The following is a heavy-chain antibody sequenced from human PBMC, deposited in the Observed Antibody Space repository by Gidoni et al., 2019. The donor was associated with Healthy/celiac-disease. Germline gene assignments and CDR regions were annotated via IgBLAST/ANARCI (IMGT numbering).Heavy chain of an antibody. J-gene: IGHJ3*02. D-gene: IGHD3-10*01. CDR3: ARVGDGSDDAFDI. CDR1: GGSISSYY. Sequence: QVQLQESGPGLVKPSETLSLTCPVSGGSISSYYWSWIRQPPGKGLEWIGYSYYSGSTNYNPSLKSRVTISVDTSKNQFSLKLSSVTAADTAVYYCARVGDGSDDAFDIWGQGTMVTVSS. V-gene: IGHV4-59*01. CDR2: SYYSGST.